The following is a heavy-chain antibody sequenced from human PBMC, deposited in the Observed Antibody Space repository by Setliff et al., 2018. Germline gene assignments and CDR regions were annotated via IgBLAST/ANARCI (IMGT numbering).Heavy chain of an antibody. CDR1: GDTFGSYT. D-gene: IGHD2-2*01. V-gene: IGHV1-69*16. Sequence: ASVKVSCKASGDTFGSYTISWLRQAPGQGLEWMGGIIPILGVPNYAQKFRGRVATTTDESTGTAYMELSSLSSDDTAVYYCARDRKEIVVKPPAASLDYWGQGTQVTVSS. CDR2: IIPILGVP. J-gene: IGHJ4*02. CDR3: ARDRKEIVVKPPAASLDY.